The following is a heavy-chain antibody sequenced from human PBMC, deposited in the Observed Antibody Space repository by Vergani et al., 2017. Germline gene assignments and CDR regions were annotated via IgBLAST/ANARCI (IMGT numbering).Heavy chain of an antibody. V-gene: IGHV2-5*02. CDR1: GFSLSTSGVG. CDR3: AHRGTVLGGGSGSYWDWFDP. D-gene: IGHD3-10*01. J-gene: IGHJ5*02. CDR2: IYWDDDK. Sequence: QITLKESGPTLVKPTQTLTLTCTFSGFSLSTSGVGVGWIRQPPGKALEWLALIYWDDDKRHSPSLKSRLTITKDTSKNQVVLTMTNMDPVDTATYYCAHRGTVLGGGSGSYWDWFDPWGQGTLVTVSS.